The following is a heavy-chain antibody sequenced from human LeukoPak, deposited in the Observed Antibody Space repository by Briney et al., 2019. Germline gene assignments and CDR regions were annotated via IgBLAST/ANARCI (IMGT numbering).Heavy chain of an antibody. CDR3: ARVAPSGYSSGWYFDY. D-gene: IGHD6-19*01. CDR2: IYYSGST. V-gene: IGHV4-59*01. Sequence: SETLSLTCTVSGGSTSSYYWSWIRQPPGKGLEWIGYIYYSGSTNYNPSLKSRVTISVDTSKNRFSLKLSSVTAADTAVYYCARVAPSGYSSGWYFDYWGQGTLVTVSS. CDR1: GGSTSSYY. J-gene: IGHJ4*02.